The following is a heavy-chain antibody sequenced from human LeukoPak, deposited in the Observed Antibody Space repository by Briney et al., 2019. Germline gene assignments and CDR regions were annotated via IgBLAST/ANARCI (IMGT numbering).Heavy chain of an antibody. J-gene: IGHJ6*02. Sequence: PGGSLRLSCAASGFTVSSNYVTWVRQAPGKGLEWISVVYGGGSTYYADSVKGRFTVTRDISKNTPYLQMNSVRAEDTAAYYCARGQGYYDGLDIWGQGTTVTVSS. CDR2: VYGGGST. V-gene: IGHV3-66*01. CDR1: GFTVSSNY. CDR3: ARGQGYYDGLDI.